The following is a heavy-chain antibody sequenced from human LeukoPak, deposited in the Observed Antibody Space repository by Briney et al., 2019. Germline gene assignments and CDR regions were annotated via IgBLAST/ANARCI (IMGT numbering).Heavy chain of an antibody. CDR3: AKEYSSSWPPRNY. J-gene: IGHJ4*02. CDR2: ISYDGSNK. CDR1: GFTFSSYG. Sequence: GRSLRLSCAASGFTFSSYGMHWVRQAPGKGLEWVAVISYDGSNKYYADSVKGRFTISRDNSKNTLYLQMNSLRAEDTAVYYCAKEYSSSWPPRNYWGQGTLVTVSS. V-gene: IGHV3-30*18. D-gene: IGHD6-13*01.